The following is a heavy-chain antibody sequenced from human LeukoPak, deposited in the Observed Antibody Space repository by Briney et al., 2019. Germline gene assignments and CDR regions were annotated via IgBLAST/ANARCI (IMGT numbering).Heavy chain of an antibody. Sequence: SETLSLTCTVSGGSISSYYWSWIRQPPGKGLGWIGDIYYSGSTNYNPALKSRVTISVDTSKNQFSLKLRSVNAADTAVYYCARHACGHCSTTNCYGGGWLDPWGQGTLVTVSS. D-gene: IGHD2-2*01. CDR1: GGSISSYY. J-gene: IGHJ5*02. V-gene: IGHV4-59*08. CDR3: ARHACGHCSTTNCYGGGWLDP. CDR2: IYYSGST.